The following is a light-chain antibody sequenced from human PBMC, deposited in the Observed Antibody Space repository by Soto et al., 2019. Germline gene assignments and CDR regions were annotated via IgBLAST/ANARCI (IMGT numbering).Light chain of an antibody. CDR2: GAS. V-gene: IGKV3-20*01. CDR1: QSFSSGY. J-gene: IGKJ2*01. Sequence: EIVLTQSPGTLSLSPGERATLSCRASQSFSSGYLAWYQQKPGQAPRLLIYGASSRATGIPDRFSGSGSGTDFTLTISRLEPEDCAVYYCQQYGSSVYTFGQGTKLEIK. CDR3: QQYGSSVYT.